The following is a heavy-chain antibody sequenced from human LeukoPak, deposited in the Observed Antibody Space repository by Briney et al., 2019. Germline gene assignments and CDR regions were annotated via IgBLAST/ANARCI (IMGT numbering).Heavy chain of an antibody. CDR1: GFTFSSYA. Sequence: GGSRRLSCAASGFTFSSYAMSWVRQAPGKGLEWVSAISGSGGSTYYGDSVKGRFTISRDNSKNTLYLQLNRLRAEDTAVYYCAKHEGSSGSYCHFHYWGQGTLGTVSS. J-gene: IGHJ4*02. CDR2: ISGSGGST. D-gene: IGHD3-10*01. V-gene: IGHV3-23*01. CDR3: AKHEGSSGSYCHFHY.